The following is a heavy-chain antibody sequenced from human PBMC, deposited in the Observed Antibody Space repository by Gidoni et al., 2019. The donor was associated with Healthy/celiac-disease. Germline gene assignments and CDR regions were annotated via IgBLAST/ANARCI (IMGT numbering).Heavy chain of an antibody. D-gene: IGHD3-10*01. CDR2: IIPIFGTA. V-gene: IGHV1-69*01. CDR1: GGTFSSYA. Sequence: QVQLVQSGAAVKKPGSSVKVSCKASGGTFSSYAIRWVRQAPGQGLEWMGGIIPIFGTANYAQKFQGRVTITADESTSTAYMELSSLRSEDTAVYYCARALGYYYGSGSWGGWGQGTLVTVSS. CDR3: ARALGYYYGSGSWGG. J-gene: IGHJ4*02.